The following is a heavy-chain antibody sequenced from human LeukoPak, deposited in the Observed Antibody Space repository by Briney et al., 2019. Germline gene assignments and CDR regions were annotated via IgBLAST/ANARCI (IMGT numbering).Heavy chain of an antibody. CDR1: GFTFSDYY. D-gene: IGHD1-26*01. Sequence: GGSLRLSCAASGFTFSDYYMSWIRQAPGQGLEWVSYINNGGTTIYYADSVKGRFTISRDNAKNSLYLQMNSLRAEDTAVYYCAKKKVGATIDASDIWGQGTVVTVSS. CDR2: INNGGTTI. CDR3: AKKKVGATIDASDI. V-gene: IGHV3-11*01. J-gene: IGHJ3*02.